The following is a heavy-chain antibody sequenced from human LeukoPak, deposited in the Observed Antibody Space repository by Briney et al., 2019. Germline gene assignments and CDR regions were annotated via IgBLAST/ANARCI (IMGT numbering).Heavy chain of an antibody. D-gene: IGHD6-19*01. CDR3: ARDDGAVASDY. J-gene: IGHJ4*02. Sequence: SQTLSLTCTVSGGSISSGSYYWSRIRQPAGKGLEWIGRIYTSGSTNYNPSLKSRVTISVDTSKNQFSLKLSSVTAADTAVYYCARDDGAVASDYWGQGTLVTVSS. CDR1: GGSISSGSYY. V-gene: IGHV4-61*02. CDR2: IYTSGST.